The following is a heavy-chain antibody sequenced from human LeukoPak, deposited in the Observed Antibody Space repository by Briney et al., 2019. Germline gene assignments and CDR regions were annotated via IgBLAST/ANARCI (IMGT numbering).Heavy chain of an antibody. J-gene: IGHJ4*02. CDR1: GGSVSNGNYY. V-gene: IGHV4-61*01. CDR2: IYYTGST. D-gene: IGHD3-22*01. CDR3: ARGPRYYYDSSGYYYY. Sequence: SETLSLTCTVSGGSVSNGNYYWRWLRQPPGKARDWIGYIYYTGSTSYNPSLEGRVTISVDTSKTQFSLKLSSVTAADTAVYYCARGPRYYYDSSGYYYYWGQGTLVTVSS.